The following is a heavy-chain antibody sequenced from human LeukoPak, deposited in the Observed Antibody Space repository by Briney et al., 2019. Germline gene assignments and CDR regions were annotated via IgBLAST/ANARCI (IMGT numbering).Heavy chain of an antibody. J-gene: IGHJ4*02. V-gene: IGHV4-39*07. CDR2: IYYSGST. Sequence: SETLSLTCTVSGGSISSSSYYWGWIRQPPGKGLEWIGSIYYSGSTYYNPSLKSRVTISVDTSKNQFSLKLSSVTAADTAVYYCARDDSSGYYRTTYYFDYWGQGTLVTVSS. D-gene: IGHD3-22*01. CDR1: GGSISSSSYY. CDR3: ARDDSSGYYRTTYYFDY.